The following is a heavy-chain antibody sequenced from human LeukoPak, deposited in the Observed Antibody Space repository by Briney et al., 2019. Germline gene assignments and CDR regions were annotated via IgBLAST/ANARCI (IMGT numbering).Heavy chain of an antibody. J-gene: IGHJ4*02. V-gene: IGHV3-30*02. D-gene: IGHD4-23*01. CDR2: IRYDGSDK. CDR3: AKDRLTTMVMGYLDF. CDR1: GFTFSNYG. Sequence: PGGSVRLACEASGFTFSNYGMHWVRQAPGMGLEWVAFIRYDGSDKYYADSVKGRFTISRDNSKNTLYLQMNSLRAEDTAVYHCAKDRLTTMVMGYLDFWGQGTLVTVSS.